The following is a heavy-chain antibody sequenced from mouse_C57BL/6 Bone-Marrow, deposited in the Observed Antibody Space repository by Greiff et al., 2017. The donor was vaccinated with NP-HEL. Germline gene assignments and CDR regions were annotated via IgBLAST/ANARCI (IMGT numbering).Heavy chain of an antibody. V-gene: IGHV5-4*01. Sequence: EVQGVESGGGLVKPGGSLKLSCAASGFTFSSYAMSWVRQTPEKRLEWVATISDGGSYTYYPDNVKGRFTISRDNAKNNLYLQMSHLKSEDTAMYYCARDPIYGSSTFDYWGQGTTLTVSS. CDR2: ISDGGSYT. CDR3: ARDPIYGSSTFDY. D-gene: IGHD1-1*01. J-gene: IGHJ2*01. CDR1: GFTFSSYA.